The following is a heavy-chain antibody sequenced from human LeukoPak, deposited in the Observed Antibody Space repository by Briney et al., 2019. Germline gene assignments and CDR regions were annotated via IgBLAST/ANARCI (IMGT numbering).Heavy chain of an antibody. Sequence: GVSLRLSCAASGFTFSSYWMSWVRQAPGKGLEWVANIKQDGSEKYYVDAVKGRFTVSRDNAKNSLYLQMNSLRAEDTAVYYCARNPTIFGVVIVPDYWGQGTLVTASS. CDR3: ARNPTIFGVVIVPDY. CDR1: GFTFSSYW. V-gene: IGHV3-7*01. J-gene: IGHJ4*02. CDR2: IKQDGSEK. D-gene: IGHD3-3*01.